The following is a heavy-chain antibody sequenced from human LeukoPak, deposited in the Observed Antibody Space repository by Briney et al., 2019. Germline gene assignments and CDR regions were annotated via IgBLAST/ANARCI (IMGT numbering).Heavy chain of an antibody. D-gene: IGHD1-26*01. V-gene: IGHV3-66*01. CDR2: IFSGGST. J-gene: IGHJ4*02. CDR3: TTDPGSYYEYDDY. Sequence: GGSLRLSCAASGFTVSSNYMSWVRQAPGKGLEWVSVIFSGGSTYYADSVKGRFTISRDNSKNTLYLQMNSLKTEDTAVYYCTTDPGSYYEYDDYWGQGTLVTVSS. CDR1: GFTVSSNY.